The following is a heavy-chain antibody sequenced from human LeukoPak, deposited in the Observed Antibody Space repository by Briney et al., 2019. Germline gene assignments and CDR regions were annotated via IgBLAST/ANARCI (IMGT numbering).Heavy chain of an antibody. CDR1: GFTFSRSA. CDR2: ISSDSYYI. Sequence: GGSLRLSCATSGFTFSRSAMNWVRQAPGRGLEWVSSISSDSYYIYYGDSLKGRFTISRDNAKNSLFPQMNSLRSEDTAVYYCARDRGGGSLDYWGQGTLVTVSS. CDR3: ARDRGGGSLDY. D-gene: IGHD3-16*01. J-gene: IGHJ4*02. V-gene: IGHV3-21*01.